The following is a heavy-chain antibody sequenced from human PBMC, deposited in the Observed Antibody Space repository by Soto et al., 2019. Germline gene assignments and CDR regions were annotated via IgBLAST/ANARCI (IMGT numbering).Heavy chain of an antibody. Sequence: SETLSLTCTVSGGSVSSGSYYWSWIQQPPGKGLEWIGYIYYSGSTNYNPSLKSRVTISVDTSKNQFSLKLSSVTAADTAVYYCARVVVTAICADYWGQGTLVTVSS. CDR1: GGSVSSGSYY. CDR3: ARVVVTAICADY. V-gene: IGHV4-61*01. J-gene: IGHJ4*02. CDR2: IYYSGST. D-gene: IGHD2-21*02.